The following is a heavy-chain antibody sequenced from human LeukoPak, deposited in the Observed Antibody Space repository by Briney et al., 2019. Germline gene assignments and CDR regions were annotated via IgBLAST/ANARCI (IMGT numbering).Heavy chain of an antibody. Sequence: SETLSLTCAVSGGSISSGGYSWSWIRQPPGKGLEWIAYIYNSGNTYYNPSLKSRVTISVDRSKNQFSLKLSSVTAADTAVYYRARDNDHYGMDVWGQGTTVTVSS. CDR1: GGSISSGGYS. CDR3: ARDNDHYGMDV. D-gene: IGHD1-1*01. CDR2: IYNSGNT. V-gene: IGHV4-30-2*01. J-gene: IGHJ6*02.